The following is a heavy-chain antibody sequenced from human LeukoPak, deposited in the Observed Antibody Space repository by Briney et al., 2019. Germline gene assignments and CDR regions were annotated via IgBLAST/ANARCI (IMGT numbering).Heavy chain of an antibody. CDR1: GFTFSSYA. D-gene: IGHD6-6*01. V-gene: IGHV3-30-3*01. CDR2: LSYDGSNK. Sequence: PGGSLRLSCAASGFTFSSYAMHWVRQAPGKGLEWVAVLSYDGSNKYYADSVKGRFTISRDNSKNTLYLQMNSLRAEDTAVYYCARGGIAARYYYYYYMDVWGKGTTVTVSS. J-gene: IGHJ6*03. CDR3: ARGGIAARYYYYYYMDV.